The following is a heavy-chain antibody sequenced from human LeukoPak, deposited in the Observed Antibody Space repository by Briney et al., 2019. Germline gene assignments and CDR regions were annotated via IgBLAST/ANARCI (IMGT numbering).Heavy chain of an antibody. CDR1: GGTFSSYA. V-gene: IGHV1-69*04. CDR3: ARGYYDILTGYSSLNY. D-gene: IGHD3-9*01. J-gene: IGHJ4*02. CDR2: IIPILGIA. Sequence: ASVKVSRKASGGTFSSYAISWVRQAPGQGLEWMGRIIPILGIANYAQKFQGRVTITADKSTSTAYMELSSLRSEDTAVYYCARGYYDILTGYSSLNYWGQGTLVTVSS.